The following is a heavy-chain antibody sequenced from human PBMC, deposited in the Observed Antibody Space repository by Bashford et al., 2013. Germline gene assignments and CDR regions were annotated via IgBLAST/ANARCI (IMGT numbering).Heavy chain of an antibody. D-gene: IGHD2-21*02. J-gene: IGHJ4*02. Sequence: ASVKVSCKASGYTFTTFGISWVRQAPGEGLEWMGWISVYNGNTNYAESLQGRVSVTTDISTSTAYMELRSLRSDDTAVYYCARGAGGDSRAGGVWGLHYFDFWGQGTLVTVSS. V-gene: IGHV1-18*01. CDR1: GYTFTTFG. CDR3: ARGAGGDSRAGGVWGLHYFDF. CDR2: ISVYNGNT.